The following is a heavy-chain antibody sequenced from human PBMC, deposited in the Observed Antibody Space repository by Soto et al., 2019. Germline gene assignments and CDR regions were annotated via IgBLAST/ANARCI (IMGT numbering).Heavy chain of an antibody. Sequence: TSFRWARRRIRKTPGKGLEGVSAISGSGGSTYYADSVRGRFTISRDNSKNTLYLQMNSLRAEDTAVYYCAKDLRRPVAGPDYWGQGTLVTVSS. CDR2: ISGSGGST. J-gene: IGHJ4*02. V-gene: IGHV3-23*01. CDR1: TSFRWA. CDR3: AKDLRRPVAGPDY. D-gene: IGHD6-19*01.